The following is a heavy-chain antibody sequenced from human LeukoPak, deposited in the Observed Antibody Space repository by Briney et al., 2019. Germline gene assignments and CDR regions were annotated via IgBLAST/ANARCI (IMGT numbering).Heavy chain of an antibody. J-gene: IGHJ4*02. CDR1: GFTFSSYG. CDR3: AKDTSSPIFGVAYYFDF. Sequence: GGSLRLSCAASGFTFSSYGMHWVRQAPGKGLEWVAVIWYDGTNKYYADSVKGRFTISRDNSKNTLYLQLNSLRAEDTAVYYCAKDTSSPIFGVAYYFDFWGQGTLVTVSS. CDR2: IWYDGTNK. V-gene: IGHV3-33*06. D-gene: IGHD3-3*01.